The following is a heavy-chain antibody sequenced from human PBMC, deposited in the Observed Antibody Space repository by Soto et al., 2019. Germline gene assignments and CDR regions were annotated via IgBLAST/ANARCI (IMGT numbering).Heavy chain of an antibody. V-gene: IGHV4-31*03. J-gene: IGHJ3*02. D-gene: IGHD3-16*01. CDR2: IYYSGST. Sequence: QVQLQESGPGLVKPSQTLSLTCTVSGGSISSGGYYWSWIRQHPGKGLEWIGYIYYSGSTYYNPSLKSRVTISVDTSKNQFSLQLSSVTAADTAVYYCARVQHMITFGGRPDAFDIWGQGTMVTVSS. CDR1: GGSISSGGYY. CDR3: ARVQHMITFGGRPDAFDI.